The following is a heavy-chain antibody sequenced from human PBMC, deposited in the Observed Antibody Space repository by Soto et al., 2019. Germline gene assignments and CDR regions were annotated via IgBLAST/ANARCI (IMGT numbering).Heavy chain of an antibody. D-gene: IGHD5-12*01. CDR1: GFTFSTYN. J-gene: IGHJ4*02. CDR3: ARGWLRDPWMY. Sequence: EVQLVESGGGLVKPGGSLRLSCAASGFTFSTYNMNWVRQAPGKGLEWVASISSTSVYMYYANSLKGRFTISRANAKSSLYRQVKRLRAEDTAVYYCARGWLRDPWMYWGQGSLVTVSS. CDR2: ISSTSVYM. V-gene: IGHV3-21*01.